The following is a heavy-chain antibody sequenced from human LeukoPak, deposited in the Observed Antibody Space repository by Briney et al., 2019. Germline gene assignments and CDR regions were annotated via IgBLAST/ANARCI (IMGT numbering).Heavy chain of an antibody. J-gene: IGHJ4*02. CDR2: IYYSGST. CDR1: GGSISSYY. CDR3: ARGRGGATNLDY. V-gene: IGHV4-59*01. D-gene: IGHD1-26*01. Sequence: SETLSLTCTVSGGSISSYYWSWIRQPPGKGLEWIGYIYYSGSTNYNPSLKSRVTISVDTSKNQFSLKLSSVTAADTAVYYCARGRGGATNLDYWGQGTLVTVSS.